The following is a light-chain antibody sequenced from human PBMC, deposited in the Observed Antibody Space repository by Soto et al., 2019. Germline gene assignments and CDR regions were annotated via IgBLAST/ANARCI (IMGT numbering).Light chain of an antibody. Sequence: DIQMTQSPSSLSASVGDRVTITCRASQGISNYLAWYQQKPGKVPKLLIYAASTLQTGVPSRFSGSGSGTDFTLIISSLQPEDVATYYCNKYNSAPPTFGQGTKVDIK. CDR1: QGISNY. V-gene: IGKV1-27*01. CDR3: NKYNSAPPT. CDR2: AAS. J-gene: IGKJ1*01.